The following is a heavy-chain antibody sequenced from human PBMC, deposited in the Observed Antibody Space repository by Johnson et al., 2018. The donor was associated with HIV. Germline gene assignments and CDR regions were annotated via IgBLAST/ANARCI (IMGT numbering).Heavy chain of an antibody. Sequence: VQLVESGGGVVRPGGSLRLSCAASGFTFDDYAMSWVRQAPGQGLEWVSAISGSGGSTYYADSATGRFPISRDTSKNTLYLQMNSLRAEDTAVYYCATSMGATALAFDIWGQGTMVTVSS. CDR2: ISGSGGST. CDR1: GFTFDDYA. CDR3: ATSMGATALAFDI. V-gene: IGHV3-23*04. J-gene: IGHJ3*02. D-gene: IGHD1-26*01.